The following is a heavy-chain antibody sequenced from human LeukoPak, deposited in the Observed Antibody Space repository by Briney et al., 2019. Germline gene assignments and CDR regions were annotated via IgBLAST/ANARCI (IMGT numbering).Heavy chain of an antibody. J-gene: IGHJ4*02. CDR3: ARHVRTFIAAAGAFDY. V-gene: IGHV4-39*01. Sequence: SETLSLTCTVSGDSISSSSYYWGWIRQPPGKGLEWIGSIYYSGSTYYNPSLKSRVTISVDTSKNQFSLKLSSVTAADTAVYYCARHVRTFIAAAGAFDYWGQGTLVTVSS. CDR2: IYYSGST. CDR1: GDSISSSSYY. D-gene: IGHD6-13*01.